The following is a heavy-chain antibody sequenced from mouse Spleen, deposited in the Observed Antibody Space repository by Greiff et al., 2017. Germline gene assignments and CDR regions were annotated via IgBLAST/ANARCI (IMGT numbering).Heavy chain of an antibody. D-gene: IGHD2-1*01. V-gene: IGHV1-59*01. CDR3: AIYGNYGY. CDR1: GYTFTSYW. Sequence: QVQLQQPGAELVRPGTSVKLSCKASGYTFTSYWMHWVKQRPGQGLEWIGVIDPSDSYTNYNQKFKGKATLTVDTSSSTAYMQLSSLTSEDSAVYYCAIYGNYGYWGQGTTLTVSS. CDR2: IDPSDSYT. J-gene: IGHJ2*01.